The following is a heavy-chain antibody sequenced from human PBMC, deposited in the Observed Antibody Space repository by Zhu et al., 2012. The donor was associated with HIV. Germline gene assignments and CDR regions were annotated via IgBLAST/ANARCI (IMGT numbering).Heavy chain of an antibody. CDR3: AREGGDY. Sequence: EVQLVESGGGLVQPGGSLRLSCVAFGFTFSSYAMHWVRQAPGKGLEYVSGISSNGDSTYYANSVKDRFTISRDNSKNTVYLQLGILRGDDMAVYYCAREGGDYWDQGTLVTVSS. CDR2: ISSNGDST. D-gene: IGHD2-15*01. J-gene: IGHJ4*02. V-gene: IGHV3-64*01. CDR1: GFTFSSYA.